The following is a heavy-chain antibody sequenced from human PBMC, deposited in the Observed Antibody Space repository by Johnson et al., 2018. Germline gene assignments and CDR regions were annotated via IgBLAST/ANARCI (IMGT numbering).Heavy chain of an antibody. CDR1: GYTFTSYD. CDR3: ASSYDYGDLGACDI. V-gene: IGHV1-8*01. CDR2: MNPNSGNT. D-gene: IGHD4-17*01. J-gene: IGHJ3*02. Sequence: QVQLVESGAEVKKPGASVKVSCKASGYTFTSYDVNWVRQATGQGLEWMGWMNPNSGNTGYAQKFQGRVTMTRNTSISTAYMELSSLRSEETAVYYCASSYDYGDLGACDIWGQGTMVTVSS.